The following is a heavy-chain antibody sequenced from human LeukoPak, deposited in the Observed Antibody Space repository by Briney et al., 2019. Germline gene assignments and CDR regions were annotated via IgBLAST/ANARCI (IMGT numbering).Heavy chain of an antibody. Sequence: ASVKVSCKASGYTFTGYYMHWVRQAPGQGLEWMGWINPNSGGTNYAQKFQGWVTMTRDTSISTAYMELSRLISDDTAVYYCARSINRSGSGSYGYYYYYGMDVWGQGTTVTVSS. CDR1: GYTFTGYY. V-gene: IGHV1-2*04. J-gene: IGHJ6*02. CDR2: INPNSGGT. D-gene: IGHD3-10*01. CDR3: ARSINRSGSGSYGYYYYYGMDV.